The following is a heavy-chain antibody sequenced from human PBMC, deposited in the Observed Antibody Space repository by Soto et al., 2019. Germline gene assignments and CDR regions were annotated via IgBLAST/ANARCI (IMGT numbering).Heavy chain of an antibody. D-gene: IGHD1-1*01. V-gene: IGHV4-59*01. Sequence: PSETLSLTCTVSGDSSSSYYWTWIRQPPGMGLEWIGYIYSSGSTNYNPSLKSRVTMSVDTSKNQFSLNLTSVTAADTAVYYCARGYTWNAMWFDPWGQGTLVTVPQ. CDR3: ARGYTWNAMWFDP. CDR1: GDSSSSYY. CDR2: IYSSGST. J-gene: IGHJ5*02.